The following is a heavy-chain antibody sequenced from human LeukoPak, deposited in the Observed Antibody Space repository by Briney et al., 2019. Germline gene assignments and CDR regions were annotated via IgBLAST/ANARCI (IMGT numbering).Heavy chain of an antibody. J-gene: IGHJ5*02. D-gene: IGHD3-3*01. V-gene: IGHV3-7*04. CDR1: GFSFSNYW. CDR3: ARVLGWSGPYAGNGRFDP. Sequence: GGSLRLSCAASGFSFSNYWLTWVRQAPGKGLEWVANIKEDGSEKYYVDSVKGRFTISRDNAKNSLYLQLNSLRVEDTAVYYCARVLGWSGPYAGNGRFDPWGQGTLVTVSS. CDR2: IKEDGSEK.